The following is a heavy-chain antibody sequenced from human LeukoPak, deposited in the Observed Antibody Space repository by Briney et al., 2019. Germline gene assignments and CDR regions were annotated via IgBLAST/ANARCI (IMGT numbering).Heavy chain of an antibody. CDR1: GGSISSSSYY. CDR2: IYYSGST. CDR3: ARRPGWPDNGYSLLWYNRFDP. Sequence: SETLSLTCTVSGGSISSSSYYWGWIRQPPGKGLEWIGSIYYSGSTYYNPSLKSRVTISVDTSKNQFSLKLSSVTAADTAVYYWARRPGWPDNGYSLLWYNRFDPWGQRTLVTVSS. D-gene: IGHD1-14*01. V-gene: IGHV4-39*07. J-gene: IGHJ5*02.